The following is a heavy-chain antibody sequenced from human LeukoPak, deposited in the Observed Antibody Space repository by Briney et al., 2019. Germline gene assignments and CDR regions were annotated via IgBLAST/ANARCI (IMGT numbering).Heavy chain of an antibody. V-gene: IGHV4-34*01. CDR2: INHSGST. CDR3: ARARGLGGGWPRFDY. J-gene: IGHJ4*02. D-gene: IGHD6-19*01. Sequence: PSETLSLTCAVYGGSFSGYYWSWIRQPPGKGLEWIGEINHSGSTNYNPSLKSRVTISVDTSKNQFSLKLSSVTAADTAVYYCARARGLGGGWPRFDYWGQGTLVTVSS. CDR1: GGSFSGYY.